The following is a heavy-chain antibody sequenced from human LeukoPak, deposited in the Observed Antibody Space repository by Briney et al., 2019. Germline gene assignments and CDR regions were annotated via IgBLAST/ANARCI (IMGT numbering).Heavy chain of an antibody. CDR3: ARADIVAPYYFDY. V-gene: IGHV4-61*01. CDR2: IYYSGST. Sequence: PSETLSLTCTVSGGSISSSSYYWSWIRQPPGKGLEWIGYIYYSGSTNYNPSLKSRVTISVDTSKNQFSLKLSSVTAADTAVYYCARADIVAPYYFDYWGQGTLVTVSS. CDR1: GGSISSSSYY. J-gene: IGHJ4*02. D-gene: IGHD5-12*01.